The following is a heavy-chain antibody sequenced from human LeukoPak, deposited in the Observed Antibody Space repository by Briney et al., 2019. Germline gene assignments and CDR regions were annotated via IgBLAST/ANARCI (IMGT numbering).Heavy chain of an antibody. CDR2: INHSGST. V-gene: IGHV4-39*07. Sequence: SETLSLTCTVSGGSTSSSSYYWGWIRQPPGKGLEWIGEINHSGSTNYNPSLKSRVTISVDTSKNQFSLKLSSVTAADTAVYYCARDRSSGWSYPSPIQYNWFDPWGQGTLVTVSS. J-gene: IGHJ5*02. CDR3: ARDRSSGWSYPSPIQYNWFDP. D-gene: IGHD6-19*01. CDR1: GGSTSSSSYY.